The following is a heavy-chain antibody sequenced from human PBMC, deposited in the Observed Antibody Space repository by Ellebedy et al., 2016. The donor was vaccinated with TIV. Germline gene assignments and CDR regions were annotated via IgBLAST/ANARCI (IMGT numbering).Heavy chain of an antibody. CDR1: GDSITTYG. J-gene: IGHJ3*01. V-gene: IGHV1-18*04. D-gene: IGHD3-22*01. Sequence: AASVKVSCKASGDSITTYGISWARQATGQGLEWMGWISGYNGNTNYAQKFQGRVTLTTDTSTTTAYMELRSLRSDDTAMYYCARDLTYYYDSTEYGFDVWGQGTMVTVSS. CDR2: ISGYNGNT. CDR3: ARDLTYYYDSTEYGFDV.